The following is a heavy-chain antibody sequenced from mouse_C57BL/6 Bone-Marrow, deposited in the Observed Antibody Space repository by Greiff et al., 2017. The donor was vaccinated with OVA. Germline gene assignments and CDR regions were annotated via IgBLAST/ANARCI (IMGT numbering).Heavy chain of an antibody. CDR3: ARDGNFGGWFAY. CDR1: GYTFTSYW. CDR2: IDPSDSYT. D-gene: IGHD2-1*01. Sequence: QVQLQQPGAELVKPGASVTLSCKASGYTFTSYWMQWVKQRPGQGLEWIGEIDPSDSYTNYNQKFKGKATLTVDTSSSTAYMQLSSLTSEDSAVYYCARDGNFGGWFAYWGQGTLVTVSA. J-gene: IGHJ3*01. V-gene: IGHV1-50*01.